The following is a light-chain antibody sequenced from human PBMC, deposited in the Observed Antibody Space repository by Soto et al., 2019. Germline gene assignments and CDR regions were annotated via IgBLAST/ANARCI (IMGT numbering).Light chain of an antibody. Sequence: EIVLTQSPCTLSLSPGERATLSCRASQGVRSRYVAWYQQKPGQAPRLLIYGSSIRATGIPDRFSGSGAVTDFTLTISSLQPEDFATYYCQQDANSPPTFGQGTKVEIK. CDR3: QQDANSPPT. CDR2: GSS. V-gene: IGKV3-20*01. J-gene: IGKJ1*01. CDR1: QGVRSRY.